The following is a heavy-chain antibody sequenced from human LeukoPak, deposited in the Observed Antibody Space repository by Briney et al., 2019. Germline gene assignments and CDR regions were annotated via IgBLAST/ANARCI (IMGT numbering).Heavy chain of an antibody. V-gene: IGHV4-39*01. CDR3: ARQDDQDHGHPNWFDP. CDR1: GGSIYSRGFY. CDR2: ISYSGGT. Sequence: SETLSLTCTVSGGSIYSRGFYWGWIRQSPGKGLEGIGSISYSGGTFYNPSLKKRVNISIDTSKNQFSLKLTSVTAADTSVYYCARQDDQDHGHPNWFDPWDQGTLVTVSS. D-gene: IGHD4-17*01. J-gene: IGHJ5*02.